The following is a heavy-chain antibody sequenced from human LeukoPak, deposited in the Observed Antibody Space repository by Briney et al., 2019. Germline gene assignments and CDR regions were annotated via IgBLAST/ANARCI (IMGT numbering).Heavy chain of an antibody. Sequence: PSETLSLTCGVFGVSINDYYWIWIHQSPGKGLEWIGEISHTEGTRYNPSLESRVTMSVGTSENQLSLKLIFVTAADTAVYYCARIRCGHSGSVCYNHWGLGTLVTVSS. J-gene: IGHJ4*02. CDR1: GVSINDYY. CDR3: ARIRCGHSGSVCYNH. D-gene: IGHD3-9*01. V-gene: IGHV4-34*01. CDR2: ISHTEGT.